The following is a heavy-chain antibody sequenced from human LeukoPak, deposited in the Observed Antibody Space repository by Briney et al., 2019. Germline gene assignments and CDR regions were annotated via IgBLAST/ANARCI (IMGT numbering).Heavy chain of an antibody. J-gene: IGHJ5*02. CDR2: INPNSGGT. V-gene: IGHV1-2*02. CDR1: GYTFTGYY. D-gene: IGHD4-17*01. Sequence: ASVKVSCKASGYTFTGYYMHWVRQAPGQGLEWMGWINPNSGGTNYAQKFQGRVTMTRDTSISTAYMELSRLRSDDTAVYYCARDMTTAKTNWFDPWGQGTLVTVSS. CDR3: ARDMTTAKTNWFDP.